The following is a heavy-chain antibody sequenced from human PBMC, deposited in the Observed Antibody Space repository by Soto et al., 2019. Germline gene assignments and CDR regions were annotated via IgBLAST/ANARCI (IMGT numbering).Heavy chain of an antibody. J-gene: IGHJ6*02. CDR3: ARAGFGHGLDV. D-gene: IGHD3-16*01. CDR1: GFTSSDHY. CDR2: TANKRSRYTT. V-gene: IGHV3-72*01. Sequence: PGGSLRVSCGVSGFTSSDHYMDWVRQAPGKGLEWVGRTANKRSRYTTEYAASVKGRFIISRDDSKNSVYLQMNSLKIEDTAVYYCARAGFGHGLDVWGQGTTDTVSS.